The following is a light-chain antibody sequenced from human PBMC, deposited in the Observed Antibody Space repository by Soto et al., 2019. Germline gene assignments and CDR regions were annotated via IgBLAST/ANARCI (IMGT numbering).Light chain of an antibody. CDR1: QSVTSDY. V-gene: IGKV3-20*01. CDR3: QQYGSSPHT. J-gene: IGKJ1*01. CDR2: GAS. Sequence: EIVLTQSPGTLSLSPGERATLSCRPSQSVTSDYLAWYQQKPGQAPRLLMYGASSRATGIPDRFSGSGSGTDFTLTISRLETEDFAVYYCQQYGSSPHTFGQGTKVEIK.